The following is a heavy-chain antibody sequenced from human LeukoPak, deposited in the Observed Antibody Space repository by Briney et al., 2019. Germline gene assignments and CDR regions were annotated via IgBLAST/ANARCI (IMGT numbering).Heavy chain of an antibody. V-gene: IGHV3-48*03. CDR3: ARHNPAPTRGGFDY. Sequence: GGSLRLSCAASGFTFSSYEMNWVRQAPGKGLEWVSYISSSGSTIYYADSVKGRFTISRDNAKNSLYLQMNSLRAEDTAVYYCARHNPAPTRGGFDYWGQGTLVTVSS. CDR1: GFTFSSYE. J-gene: IGHJ4*02. D-gene: IGHD4-11*01. CDR2: ISSSGSTI.